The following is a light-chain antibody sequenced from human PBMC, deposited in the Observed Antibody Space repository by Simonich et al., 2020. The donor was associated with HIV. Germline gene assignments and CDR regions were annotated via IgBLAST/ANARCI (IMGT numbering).Light chain of an antibody. CDR2: EDN. J-gene: IGLJ3*02. CDR1: SGSIASNY. V-gene: IGLV6-57*03. CDR3: QSYDSSFWV. Sequence: NFMLTQPHSVSESPGKTVTISCTRSSGSIASNYVQWYQQRPGSAPTPVIYEDNQRPSGVPDRFSGSSDSSSNSASLTISGLKTEDEADYYCQSYDSSFWVFGGGTKLTVL.